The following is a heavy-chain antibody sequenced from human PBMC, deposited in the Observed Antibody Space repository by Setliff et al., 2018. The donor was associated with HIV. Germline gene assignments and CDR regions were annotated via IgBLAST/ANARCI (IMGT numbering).Heavy chain of an antibody. Sequence: ASVKVSCEASGYSFTNLGLNWVRQAPGQGLEWMGWISVYNGHTNFAQKLQDRVTMTTDTSTSTAYMELRSLRSDDTAVYYCARAYDVLTGYFDYWGQGTLVTVSS. D-gene: IGHD3-9*01. CDR2: ISVYNGHT. CDR3: ARAYDVLTGYFDY. J-gene: IGHJ4*02. V-gene: IGHV1-18*01. CDR1: GYSFTNLG.